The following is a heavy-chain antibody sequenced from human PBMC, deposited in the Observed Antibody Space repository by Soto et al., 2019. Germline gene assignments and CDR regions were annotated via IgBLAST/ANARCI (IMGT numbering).Heavy chain of an antibody. CDR1: GGSISSGDYY. CDR2: IYYSGST. V-gene: IGHV4-30-4*01. D-gene: IGHD3-22*01. Sequence: PSETLSLTCTVSGGSISSGDYYWSWLRQPPGKGLEWIGYIYYSGSTYYNPSLKSRVTVSVDTSKNQFSLKLSSVTAADTAVYYCARGGDSSGYYYSSGAFDIWGQGTMVTISS. J-gene: IGHJ3*02. CDR3: ARGGDSSGYYYSSGAFDI.